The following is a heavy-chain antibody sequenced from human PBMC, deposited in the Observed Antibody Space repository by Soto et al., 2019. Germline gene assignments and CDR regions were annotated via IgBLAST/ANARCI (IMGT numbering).Heavy chain of an antibody. V-gene: IGHV1-18*01. D-gene: IGHD3-10*01. Sequence: GASVKVSCKASGYTFTSYGISWVRQAPGQGLEWMGWISAYNGNTNYAQKLQGRVTMTTDTSTSTAYMELRSLRSDDTAVYYCARRYYYGSGITNNWFGPWGQGTLVTVSS. CDR2: ISAYNGNT. J-gene: IGHJ5*02. CDR1: GYTFTSYG. CDR3: ARRYYYGSGITNNWFGP.